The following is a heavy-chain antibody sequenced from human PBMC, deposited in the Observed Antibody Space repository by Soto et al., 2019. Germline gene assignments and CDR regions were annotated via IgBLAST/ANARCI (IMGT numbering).Heavy chain of an antibody. J-gene: IGHJ6*02. D-gene: IGHD3-10*01. CDR1: GFTFSSYD. Sequence: GSLELSGAASGFTFSSYDMHWVRQATGKGLEWVSAIGTAGDTYYPGSVKGRFTISRENAKNSLYLQMNSLRAGDTAVYYCARGIGWFVGYYYYGMDAWGQGTTVTVSS. V-gene: IGHV3-13*01. CDR3: ARGIGWFVGYYYYGMDA. CDR2: IGTAGDT.